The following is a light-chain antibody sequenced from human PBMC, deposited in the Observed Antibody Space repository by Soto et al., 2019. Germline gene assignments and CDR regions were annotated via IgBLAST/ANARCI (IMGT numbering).Light chain of an antibody. CDR1: QSVSSY. J-gene: IGKJ4*01. CDR2: EAS. CDR3: QQRSNWPLT. Sequence: EIVLTQSPATLSLSPGERATLSCRTNQSVSSYLAWYQQKRGQAPRLLIYEASNRATGIPARFSGSGSGTDFTLTISSLEPEDFAIYYCQQRSNWPLTFGGGTKVEI. V-gene: IGKV3-11*01.